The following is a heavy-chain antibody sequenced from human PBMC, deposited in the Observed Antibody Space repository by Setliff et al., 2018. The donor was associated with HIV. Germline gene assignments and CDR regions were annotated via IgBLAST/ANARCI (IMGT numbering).Heavy chain of an antibody. D-gene: IGHD2-15*01. CDR1: GGSISSGSYY. CDR3: ARVVAATHYNYYYMDV. J-gene: IGHJ6*03. V-gene: IGHV4-61*09. CDR2: IYTSETT. Sequence: PSETLSLTCNVSGGSISSGSYYWSWIRQPAGKELEWIGHIYTSETTNYNPSLKSRVTISQDPSNNHFSLKLRSVTATDTAVYYCARVVAATHYNYYYMDVCGKGTTVTVSS.